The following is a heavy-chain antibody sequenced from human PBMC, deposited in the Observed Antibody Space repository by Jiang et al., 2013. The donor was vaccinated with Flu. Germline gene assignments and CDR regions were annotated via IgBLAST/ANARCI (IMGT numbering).Heavy chain of an antibody. CDR1: GYNFASYW. Sequence: SLKISCKGSGYNFASYWIAWVRQKPGKGLEWMGFVYPGDSDARYSPSFRGRVTMSADKSISTAYLQWSSLKASDTAMYYCARREYGSGSYHLDYWGQGTLVTVSS. CDR3: ARREYGSGSYHLDY. J-gene: IGHJ4*02. CDR2: VYPGDSDA. D-gene: IGHD3-10*01. V-gene: IGHV5-51*01.